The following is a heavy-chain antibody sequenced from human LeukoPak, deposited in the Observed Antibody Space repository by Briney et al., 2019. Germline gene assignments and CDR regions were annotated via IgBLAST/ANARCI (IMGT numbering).Heavy chain of an antibody. V-gene: IGHV3-15*01. J-gene: IGHJ4*02. Sequence: GGSLRLFCGASGFTFSNSWVSWLRQAPGRGLEWVGRFKRKTDGGTTEYAAPVKGRFTISRDDSKNTLYLQMNSLKTEDTAAYYCARGGGMRSWYDFDYWGQGILVTVSS. CDR1: GFTFSNSW. D-gene: IGHD6-13*01. CDR2: FKRKTDGGTT. CDR3: ARGGGMRSWYDFDY.